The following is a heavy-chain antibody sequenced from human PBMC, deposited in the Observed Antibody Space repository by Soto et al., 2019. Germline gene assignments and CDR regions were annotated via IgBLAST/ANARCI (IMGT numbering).Heavy chain of an antibody. D-gene: IGHD4-4*01. CDR2: IYYSGST. J-gene: IGHJ5*02. V-gene: IGHV4-31*03. CDR1: GGSISSGVYY. Sequence: SETLSLTCTVSGGSISSGVYYWSWIRQHPGKGLEWIGYIYYSGSTYYNPSLKSRVTISVDTSKNQFSLKLSSVTAADTAVYYCARFLTTNWFDPWGQGTLVTVSS. CDR3: ARFLTTNWFDP.